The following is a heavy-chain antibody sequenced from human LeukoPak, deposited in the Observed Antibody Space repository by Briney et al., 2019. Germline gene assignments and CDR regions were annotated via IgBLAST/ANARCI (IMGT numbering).Heavy chain of an antibody. V-gene: IGHV3-23*01. J-gene: IGHJ4*02. CDR2: INAGGFST. Sequence: GGSLRLSCAASGCTFSSYWMSWVRQAPGRGLEWVSTINAGGFSTYYADSVKGRFTISRDNSKNTLYLQMNSLRAGDTAVYYCAKGTSGYDFDYWGQGTLVTASS. CDR1: GCTFSSYW. CDR3: AKGTSGYDFDY. D-gene: IGHD5-12*01.